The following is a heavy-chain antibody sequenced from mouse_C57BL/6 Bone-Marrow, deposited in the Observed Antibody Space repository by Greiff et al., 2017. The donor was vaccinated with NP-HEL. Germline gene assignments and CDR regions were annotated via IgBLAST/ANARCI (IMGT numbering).Heavy chain of an antibody. D-gene: IGHD2-1*01. V-gene: IGHV1-55*01. J-gene: IGHJ2*01. CDR3: ARESDFYYGNRDY. CDR2: IYPGSGST. CDR1: GYTFTSYW. Sequence: QVQLQQPGAELVKPGASVQMSCKASGYTFTSYWITWVKQRPGQGLEWIGDIYPGSGSTNYNEKFKSKATLTVDTSSSTAYMQLSSLTSEDSAVYYGARESDFYYGNRDYWGQGTTLTVSS.